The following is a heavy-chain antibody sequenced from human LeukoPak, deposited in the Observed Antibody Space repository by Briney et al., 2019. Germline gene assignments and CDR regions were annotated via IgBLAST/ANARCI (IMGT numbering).Heavy chain of an antibody. J-gene: IGHJ6*02. CDR1: GGAFSSYA. CDR3: ARGGSFRGGVYYYGMDV. Sequence: ASVKVSCKASGGAFSSYAISWVRQAPGQGLEWMGRIIPILGIANYAQKFQGRVTITADKSTSTAYMELSSLRSEDTAVYYCARGGSFRGGVYYYGMDVWGQGTTVTVSS. V-gene: IGHV1-69*04. CDR2: IIPILGIA. D-gene: IGHD6-13*01.